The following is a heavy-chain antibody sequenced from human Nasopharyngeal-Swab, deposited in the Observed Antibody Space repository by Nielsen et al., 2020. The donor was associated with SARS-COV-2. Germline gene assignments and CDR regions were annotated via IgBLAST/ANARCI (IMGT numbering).Heavy chain of an antibody. CDR1: GFTFSKYA. CDR2: ISASDDDR. J-gene: IGHJ5*02. Sequence: GESLKISCEGSGFTFSKYAMSWVRQAPGKGLEWVAVISASDDDRDYAESVKGRFIISRDNSNLYLQMNSLRLEDTAVYYCARDLRKDWLGANWFDPWGQGTLVTVSS. D-gene: IGHD1-26*01. V-gene: IGHV3-23*01. CDR3: ARDLRKDWLGANWFDP.